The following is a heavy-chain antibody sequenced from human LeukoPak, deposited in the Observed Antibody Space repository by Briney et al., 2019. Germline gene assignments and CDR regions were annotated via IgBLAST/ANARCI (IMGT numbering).Heavy chain of an antibody. Sequence: GGSLRLSCAASGFTFSKYWLHWVRQPPGRGLVWLARINPDDKSTSYADSVKGRFAISIDDAKETLFLQMNSLTAEDTAVYYCLTIVETPIDAFDIWGQGAMVTVSS. V-gene: IGHV3-74*01. J-gene: IGHJ3*02. D-gene: IGHD4-23*01. CDR2: INPDDKST. CDR1: GFTFSKYW. CDR3: LTIVETPIDAFDI.